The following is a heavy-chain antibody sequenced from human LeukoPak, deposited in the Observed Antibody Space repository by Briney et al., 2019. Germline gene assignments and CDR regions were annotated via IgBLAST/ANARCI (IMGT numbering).Heavy chain of an antibody. V-gene: IGHV4-59*01. J-gene: IGHJ5*02. CDR2: IYYSGST. Sequence: SETLSLTCTVSGGSISSYYWSWIRQPPGKGLEWIAYIYYSGSTNYNPSLKSRVTISVDTSKNQFSLKLSSVTAADTAVYYCARRQYSTSPFDPWGQGALVTVSS. CDR3: ARRQYSTSPFDP. CDR1: GGSISSYY. D-gene: IGHD6-6*01.